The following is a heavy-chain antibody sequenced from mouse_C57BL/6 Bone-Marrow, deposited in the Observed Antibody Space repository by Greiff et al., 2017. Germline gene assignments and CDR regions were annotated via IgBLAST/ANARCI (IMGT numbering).Heavy chain of an antibody. D-gene: IGHD1-1*01. CDR3: ARGALYGSIFDY. V-gene: IGHV1-78*01. J-gene: IGHJ2*01. CDR2: IYPRDGST. Sequence: VKLMESDAELVKPGASVKISCKVSGYTFTDHTIHWMKQRPEQGLEWIGYIYPRDGSTKYNEKFKGKATLTADKSSSTAYMQLNSLTSEDSAVYFCARGALYGSIFDYWGQGTTLTVSS. CDR1: GYTFTDHT.